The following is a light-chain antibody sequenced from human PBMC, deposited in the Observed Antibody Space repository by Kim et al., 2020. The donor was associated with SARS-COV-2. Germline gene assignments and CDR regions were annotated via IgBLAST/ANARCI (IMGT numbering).Light chain of an antibody. CDR2: DAT. Sequence: SPGERPTRSCRASQTINNKLVWYQQKPGQAPRLLIYDATTRATGVPARFIGSGSETDFTLTISSLQSEDFAVYYCQQSNDWPPLTFGQGTKVDIK. CDR3: QQSNDWPPLT. J-gene: IGKJ1*01. V-gene: IGKV3-15*01. CDR1: QTINNK.